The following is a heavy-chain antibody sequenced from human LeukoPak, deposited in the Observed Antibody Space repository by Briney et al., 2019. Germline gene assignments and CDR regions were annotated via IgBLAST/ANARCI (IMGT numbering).Heavy chain of an antibody. D-gene: IGHD3-22*01. J-gene: IGHJ5*02. CDR2: INPSGGST. V-gene: IGHV1-46*01. CDR1: GYTFSSYY. Sequence: ASVKVSCKASGYTFSSYYIYWVRQAPGQGLEWMATINPSGGSTSYAQKFQGRVTMTRDTSTSTVYMELSSLRSEDTAVYYCARAYYDSSGYYPLSDHWGQGTLVTVSS. CDR3: ARAYYDSSGYYPLSDH.